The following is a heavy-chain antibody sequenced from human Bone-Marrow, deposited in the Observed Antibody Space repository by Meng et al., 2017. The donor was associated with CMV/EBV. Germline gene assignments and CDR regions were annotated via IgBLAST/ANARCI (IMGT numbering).Heavy chain of an antibody. D-gene: IGHD1-26*01. CDR1: GFTFSSYA. CDR3: AKDLLVGATKGYFDY. Sequence: CAASGFTFSSYAKHWVRQAPGKGLEWVAVISYDGSNKYYADSVKGRFTISRDNSKNTLYLQMNSLRAEDTAVYYCAKDLLVGATKGYFDYWGQGTLVTVSS. V-gene: IGHV3-30*04. CDR2: ISYDGSNK. J-gene: IGHJ4*02.